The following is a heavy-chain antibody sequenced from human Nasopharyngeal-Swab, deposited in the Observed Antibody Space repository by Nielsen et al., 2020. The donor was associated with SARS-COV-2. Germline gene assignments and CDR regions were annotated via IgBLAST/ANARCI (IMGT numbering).Heavy chain of an antibody. V-gene: IGHV4-59*11. CDR3: AKEGATGWFDP. CDR2: ISHNSGT. Sequence: GSLRLSFTVSGVSITSQYWSWIRQPPGKGLEWIGYISHNSGTSYNPSLKSRVTMFMDTSKNQFSLRLTSVTAADTAVYYCAKEGATGWFDPCGQGTLVTVSS. CDR1: GVSITSQY. J-gene: IGHJ5*02.